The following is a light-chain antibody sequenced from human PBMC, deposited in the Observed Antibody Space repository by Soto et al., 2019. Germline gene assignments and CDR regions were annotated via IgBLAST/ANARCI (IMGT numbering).Light chain of an antibody. CDR2: GAS. V-gene: IGKV3D-15*01. CDR3: QQYNNWPPFT. Sequence: EIVLTQSQATLSLSPGEGATLSCRASQSLSSSYLAWYQQKSGQAPRLLIYGASSRATGIPARFSGSGSGTEFTPTTRSLQSEDFAVYYCQQYNNWPPFTCGQGTRREIK. CDR1: QSLSSSY. J-gene: IGKJ5*01.